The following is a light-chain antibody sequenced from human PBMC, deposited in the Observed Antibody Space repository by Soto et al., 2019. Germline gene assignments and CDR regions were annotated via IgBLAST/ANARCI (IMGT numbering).Light chain of an antibody. J-gene: IGKJ4*01. CDR2: GAS. CDR3: QHPGV. V-gene: IGKV3-20*01. Sequence: EIVLTQSPGTLSLSPGERATLSCRASQSVSSSYLAWYQQKPGQAPRLLIYGASSRATGIPDRFSGSGSGTDFTLTISRLEPEDFAVYYCQHPGVFGGGTKVEIK. CDR1: QSVSSSY.